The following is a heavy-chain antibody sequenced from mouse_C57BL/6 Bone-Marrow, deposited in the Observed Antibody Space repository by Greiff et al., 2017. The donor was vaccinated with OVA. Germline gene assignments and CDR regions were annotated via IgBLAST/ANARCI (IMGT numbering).Heavy chain of an antibody. V-gene: IGHV5-6*01. CDR1: GFTFSSYG. CDR3: ARHYYGSSYY. J-gene: IGHJ2*01. CDR2: ISSGGSYT. Sequence: EVKVVESGGDLVKPGGSLKLSCAASGFTFSSYGMSWVRQTPDKRLEWVATISSGGSYTYYPASVKGRFTISRDNAKNTLYLQMSSLKYEDTAMYYCARHYYGSSYYWGQGTTLTVSS. D-gene: IGHD1-1*01.